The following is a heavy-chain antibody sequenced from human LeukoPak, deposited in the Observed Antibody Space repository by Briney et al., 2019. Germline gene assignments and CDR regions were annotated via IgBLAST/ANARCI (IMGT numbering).Heavy chain of an antibody. CDR2: IYYSGDT. V-gene: IGHV4-39*01. CDR3: ARSYGHYGWFDP. Sequence: PSETLSLTCTVSGGSISSNIYYWGWIRQPPGKGLEWIGSIYYSGDTYYNPSLRSRVSISVDTSKNQFSLKVTYVTAADSAVYYCARSYGHYGWFDPWGQGTLVTVSS. J-gene: IGHJ5*02. D-gene: IGHD4-17*01. CDR1: GGSISSNIYY.